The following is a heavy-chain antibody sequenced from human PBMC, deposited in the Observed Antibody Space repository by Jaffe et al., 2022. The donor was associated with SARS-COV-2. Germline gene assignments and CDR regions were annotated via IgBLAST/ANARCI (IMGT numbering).Heavy chain of an antibody. CDR2: ISYDGSNK. Sequence: QVQLVESGGGVVQPGRSLRLSCAASGFTFSSYAMHWVRQAPGKGLEWVAVISYDGSNKYYADSVKGRFTISRDNSKNTLYLQMNSLRAEDTAVYYCARDGPWNYGMDVWGQGTTVTVSS. D-gene: IGHD3-3*01. V-gene: IGHV3-30-3*01. CDR1: GFTFSSYA. J-gene: IGHJ6*02. CDR3: ARDGPWNYGMDV.